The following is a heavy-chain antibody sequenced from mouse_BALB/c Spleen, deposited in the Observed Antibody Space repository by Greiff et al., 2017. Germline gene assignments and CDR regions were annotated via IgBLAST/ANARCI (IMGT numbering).Heavy chain of an antibody. CDR3: TRSGDYYGVDY. J-gene: IGHJ2*01. V-gene: IGHV1S81*02. D-gene: IGHD1-2*01. CDR2: INPSNGGT. Sequence: VQLQQSGAELVKPGASVKLSCKASGYTFTSYYMYWVKQRPGQGLEWIGEINPSNGGTNFNEKFKSKATLTVDKSSSTAYMQLSSLTSEDSAVYYCTRSGDYYGVDYWGQGTTLTVSS. CDR1: GYTFTSYY.